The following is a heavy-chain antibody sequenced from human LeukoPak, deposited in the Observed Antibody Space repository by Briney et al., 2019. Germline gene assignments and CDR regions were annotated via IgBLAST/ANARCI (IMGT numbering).Heavy chain of an antibody. Sequence: GASVKVSCKASGYTFTGYYMHWVRQAPGQGLEWMGWINPNSGGTNYAQKFQGRVTMTRDTSISTAYMELGRLRSDDTAVYYCGRGSPPVRGVIVTETDAFDIWGQGTMVTVSS. V-gene: IGHV1-2*02. CDR2: INPNSGGT. CDR3: GRGSPPVRGVIVTETDAFDI. CDR1: GYTFTGYY. J-gene: IGHJ3*02. D-gene: IGHD3-10*01.